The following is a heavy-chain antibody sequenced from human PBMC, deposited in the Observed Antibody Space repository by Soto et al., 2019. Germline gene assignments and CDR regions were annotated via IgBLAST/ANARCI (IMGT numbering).Heavy chain of an antibody. V-gene: IGHV4-59*01. D-gene: IGHD5-18*01. CDR3: ARRGYIYYTYYIDY. CDR1: GGSISSYY. CDR2: IYYSGST. J-gene: IGHJ4*02. Sequence: SETLSLTCTVSGGSISSYYWSWIRQPPGKGLEWIGHIYYSGSTNYNPSLKNRVTISVDTSKNQFSLKLSSVTAADTAVYYCARRGYIYYTYYIDYWGQGTLVTVSS.